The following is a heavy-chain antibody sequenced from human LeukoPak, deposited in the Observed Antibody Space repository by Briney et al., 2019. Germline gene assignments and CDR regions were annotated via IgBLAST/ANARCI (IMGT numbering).Heavy chain of an antibody. J-gene: IGHJ4*02. CDR3: ARGLRGDYYFDY. D-gene: IGHD4-17*01. CDR1: GGTFSSYA. Sequence: GASVKVSCKASGGTFSSYAISWVRQAPGQGLEWMGRIIPILGIANYAQKFQGRVTITADKSTSTAYMELSSLRSEDTAVYYCARGLRGDYYFDYWGQGTVVTVSS. V-gene: IGHV1-69*04. CDR2: IIPILGIA.